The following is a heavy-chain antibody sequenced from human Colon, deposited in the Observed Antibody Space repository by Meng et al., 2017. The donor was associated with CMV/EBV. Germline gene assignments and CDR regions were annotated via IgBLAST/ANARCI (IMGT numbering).Heavy chain of an antibody. Sequence: ASAKVSCKAAGYTFTSYDINWVRQATGQGLEWMGWINPNSGNTGYAQKFQGRVTMTRNTSISTAYMELRSLRSEDTAVYYCARKRKYVGDTRVDYDPWGQGTLVTVSS. CDR2: INPNSGNT. CDR1: GYTFTSYD. J-gene: IGHJ5*02. D-gene: IGHD3-16*01. V-gene: IGHV1-8*01. CDR3: ARKRKYVGDTRVDYDP.